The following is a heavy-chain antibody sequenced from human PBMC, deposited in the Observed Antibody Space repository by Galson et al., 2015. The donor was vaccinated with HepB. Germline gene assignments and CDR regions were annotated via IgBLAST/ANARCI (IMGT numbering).Heavy chain of an antibody. D-gene: IGHD6-6*01. Sequence: SLRLSCAASGFTFSSYSMNWVRQAPGKGLEWVSSISSSSSYIYYADSVKGRFTISRDNAKNSLYLQMNSLRAEDTAVYYCARYLAARRKDYYFDYWGQGTLVTVSS. CDR1: GFTFSSYS. V-gene: IGHV3-21*01. J-gene: IGHJ4*02. CDR3: ARYLAARRKDYYFDY. CDR2: ISSSSSYI.